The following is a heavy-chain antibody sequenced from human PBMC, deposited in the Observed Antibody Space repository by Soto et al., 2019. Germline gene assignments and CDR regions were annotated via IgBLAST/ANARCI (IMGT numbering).Heavy chain of an antibody. J-gene: IGHJ5*02. CDR1: GGSFSGYY. Sequence: TSETLSLTCAVYGGSFSGYYWSWIRQPPGKGLEWIGEINHSGSTNYNPSLKSRVTISVDTSKNQFSLKLSSVTAADTAVYYCARRRGSSQPKGPWFDPWGQGTLVTVSS. CDR3: ARRRGSSQPKGPWFDP. V-gene: IGHV4-34*01. CDR2: INHSGST. D-gene: IGHD6-13*01.